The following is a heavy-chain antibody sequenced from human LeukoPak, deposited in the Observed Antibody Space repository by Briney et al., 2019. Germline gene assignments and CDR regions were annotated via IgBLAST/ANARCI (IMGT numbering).Heavy chain of an antibody. CDR2: INSDGSST. J-gene: IGHJ4*02. Sequence: GGSLRLSCAGSGFTFSRYAMSWVRQAPGKGLVWVSRINSDGSSTSYADSVKGRFTISRDNAKNTLYLQMNSLRAEDTAVYYCARGLGGNSGAFDYWGQGTLVTVSS. D-gene: IGHD4-23*01. CDR3: ARGLGGNSGAFDY. CDR1: GFTFSRYA. V-gene: IGHV3-74*01.